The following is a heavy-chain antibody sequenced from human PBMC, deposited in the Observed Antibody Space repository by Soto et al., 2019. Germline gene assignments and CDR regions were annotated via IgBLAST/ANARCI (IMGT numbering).Heavy chain of an antibody. CDR1: GGTFSSYV. V-gene: IGHV1-69*12. CDR2: IILIFGTT. CDR3: AREPYSYCSGGSCYDRGRFDP. Sequence: QVQLVQSGAEVKKPGSSVKVSCKASGGTFSSYVISWMRQAPGQGLEWMGGIILIFGTTNYAQKFQGRVTMTADEYTXXAXMXXSSLRSEDTAVYYCAREPYSYCSGGSCYDRGRFDPWGQGTLVTVSS. J-gene: IGHJ5*02. D-gene: IGHD2-15*01.